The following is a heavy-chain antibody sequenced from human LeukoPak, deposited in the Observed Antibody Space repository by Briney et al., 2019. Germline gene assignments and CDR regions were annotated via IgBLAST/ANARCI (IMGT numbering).Heavy chain of an antibody. V-gene: IGHV3-23*01. CDR3: AKDHRKDTAMVEADY. CDR1: GFTFSSYW. CDR2: ISGSGGST. D-gene: IGHD5-18*01. Sequence: GSLRLSCAASGFTFSSYWMSWVRQAPGKGLEWVSAISGSGGSTYYADSVKGRFTISRDNSKNTLYLQMNSLRAEDTAVYYCAKDHRKDTAMVEADYWGQGTLVTVSS. J-gene: IGHJ4*02.